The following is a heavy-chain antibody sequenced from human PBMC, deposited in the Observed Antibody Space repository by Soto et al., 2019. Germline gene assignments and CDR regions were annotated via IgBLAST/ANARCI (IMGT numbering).Heavy chain of an antibody. J-gene: IGHJ3*02. CDR2: ISYDGSNK. V-gene: IGHV3-30*03. D-gene: IGHD6-19*01. CDR1: GFTFSSYG. Sequence: GGSLRLSCAASGFTFSSYGMHWVRQAPGKGLEWVAVISYDGSNKYYADSVKGRFTISRDNSKNTLYQQMNSLRAEDTAVYYCAIDGSSGWYIATDAIDICGQGTLVTVS. CDR3: AIDGSSGWYIATDAIDI.